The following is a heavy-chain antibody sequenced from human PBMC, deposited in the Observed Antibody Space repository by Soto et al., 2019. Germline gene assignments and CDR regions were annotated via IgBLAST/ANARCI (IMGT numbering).Heavy chain of an antibody. Sequence: SVKVSCKASGGTFSSYAISWVRQAPGQGLEWMGGIIPIFGTANYAQKFQGRVTITADESTSTAYMELSSLRSEDTAVYYCAGGSDFWSGDYGMDVWGQGTTVTVSS. V-gene: IGHV1-69*13. J-gene: IGHJ6*02. CDR3: AGGSDFWSGDYGMDV. CDR1: GGTFSSYA. CDR2: IIPIFGTA. D-gene: IGHD3-3*01.